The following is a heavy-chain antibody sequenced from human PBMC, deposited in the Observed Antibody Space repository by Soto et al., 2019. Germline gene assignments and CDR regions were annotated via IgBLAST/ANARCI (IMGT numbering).Heavy chain of an antibody. CDR3: EKYPGGRVAAAVRSLLYYYYGMDV. D-gene: IGHD6-13*01. CDR1: GFTFGNYT. Sequence: EVQLVESGGVVVQPGGSLRLSCAASGFTFGNYTMHWVRQAPGKGLEWVSPISWGGGSTYYADSVKGRFTISRDNSKNSMYLQMKRMRTEDTAVYYVEKYPGGRVAAAVRSLLYYYYGMDVWGQGTTVTVSS. V-gene: IGHV3-43*01. CDR2: ISWGGGST. J-gene: IGHJ6*02.